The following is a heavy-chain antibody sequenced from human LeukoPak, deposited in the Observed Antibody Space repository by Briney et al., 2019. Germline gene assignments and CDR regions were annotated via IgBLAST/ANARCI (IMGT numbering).Heavy chain of an antibody. CDR3: ARGAPLRVVAATSGWFDP. V-gene: IGHV1-69*04. Sequence: GASVKVSCKASGGTFSSYAISWVRQAPGQGLEWMGRIIPILGIANYAQKFQGRVTITADKSTSTAYMELSSLRSEDTAAYYCARGAPLRVVAATSGWFDPWGQGTLVTVSS. J-gene: IGHJ5*02. CDR2: IIPILGIA. CDR1: GGTFSSYA. D-gene: IGHD2-15*01.